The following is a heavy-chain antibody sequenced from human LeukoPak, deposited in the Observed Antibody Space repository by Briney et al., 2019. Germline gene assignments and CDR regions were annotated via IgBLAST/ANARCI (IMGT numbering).Heavy chain of an antibody. CDR1: GLTFRTYA. J-gene: IGHJ4*02. CDR2: ISDSGGYT. Sequence: PGGSLRLSCAASGLTFRTYAMSWVRQAPGKGLEWVSSISDSGGYTFYADSVKGRFTISRDNAKNSLYLQMNSLRAEDTAVYYCARDNWIEAHYFDYWGQGTLVTVSS. V-gene: IGHV3-21*01. D-gene: IGHD1-20*01. CDR3: ARDNWIEAHYFDY.